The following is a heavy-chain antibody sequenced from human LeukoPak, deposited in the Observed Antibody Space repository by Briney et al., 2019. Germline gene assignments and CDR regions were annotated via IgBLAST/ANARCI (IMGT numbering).Heavy chain of an antibody. CDR1: GFTFSSYG. Sequence: GRSLRLSCGASGFTFSSYGMHWVRQAPGKGPEWVVVIWAGGNNKYYRDSVKGRFTISRDDSKNMLYLQMNSLRGEDTAVYYCVKEAGPFGAFDIWGQGTTVTVSS. D-gene: IGHD3-10*01. V-gene: IGHV3-33*03. CDR2: IWAGGNNK. CDR3: VKEAGPFGAFDI. J-gene: IGHJ3*02.